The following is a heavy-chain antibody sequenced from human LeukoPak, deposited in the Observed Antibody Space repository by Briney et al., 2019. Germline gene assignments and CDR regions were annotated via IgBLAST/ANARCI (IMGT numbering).Heavy chain of an antibody. CDR1: GGTFRSNA. CDR3: ARASYGSGTYAVEYYYMDV. Sequence: SVKVSCKASGGTFRSNAISWVRQAPGQGLEWMGGTIPKFGTANYAQKFQGRVTITADESTSTAYMELSSLRSEDTAVYHCARASYGSGTYAVEYYYMDVWGKGTTVTISS. J-gene: IGHJ6*03. D-gene: IGHD3-10*01. V-gene: IGHV1-69*13. CDR2: TIPKFGTA.